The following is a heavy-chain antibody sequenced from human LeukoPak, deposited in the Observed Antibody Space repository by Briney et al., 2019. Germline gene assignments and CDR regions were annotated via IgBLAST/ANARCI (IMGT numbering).Heavy chain of an antibody. CDR3: AKDLLAYCGGDCYSDY. J-gene: IGHJ4*02. Sequence: GGSLRLSCAASGFTFSSYGMHWVRQAPGKGLEWVAFIRYDGSNKYYADSVKGRFTISRDNSKNTLYLQMNSLRAEDTAVYYCAKDLLAYCGGDCYSDYWGQGTLVTVSS. D-gene: IGHD2-21*02. CDR2: IRYDGSNK. CDR1: GFTFSSYG. V-gene: IGHV3-30*02.